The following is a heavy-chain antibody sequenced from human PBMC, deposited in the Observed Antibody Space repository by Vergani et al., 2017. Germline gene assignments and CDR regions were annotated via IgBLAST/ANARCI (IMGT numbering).Heavy chain of an antibody. CDR3: ARWGKEKRPDS. Sequence: QVQLVESEGGVVQPGRSLTLSCVASGFTFSSHGMHWVRQAPGKGLEWVAVIWYDGSNKYYGDSVKGRFTISRDNSKNTLYLQMNSLRVEDTAVYYCARWGKEKRPDSWGQGTLVTVS. V-gene: IGHV3-33*01. CDR2: IWYDGSNK. J-gene: IGHJ5*01. D-gene: IGHD1-26*01. CDR1: GFTFSSHG.